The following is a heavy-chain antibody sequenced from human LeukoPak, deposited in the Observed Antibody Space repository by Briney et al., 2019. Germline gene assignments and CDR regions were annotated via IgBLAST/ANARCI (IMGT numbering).Heavy chain of an antibody. CDR1: GGSISSYY. Sequence: PSETLSLTCTVSGGSISSYYWSWIRRPPGKGLEGIGYIYYSGSTNYNPSLKSRVTISVDTSKNQFSLKLSSVTAADTAVYYCARDSHYGGNSGDYYYYGMDVWGQGTTVTVSS. D-gene: IGHD4-23*01. CDR2: IYYSGST. V-gene: IGHV4-59*01. CDR3: ARDSHYGGNSGDYYYYGMDV. J-gene: IGHJ6*02.